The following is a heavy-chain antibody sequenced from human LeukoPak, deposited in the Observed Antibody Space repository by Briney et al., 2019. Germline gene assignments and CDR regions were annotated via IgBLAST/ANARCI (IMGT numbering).Heavy chain of an antibody. D-gene: IGHD3-3*01. V-gene: IGHV1-69*05. CDR2: IIPIFGTA. CDR3: ARGKGNTIFGVVTAYYFDY. Sequence: ASVKVSCKASGGTFSSYAISWVRQAPGQGLEWMGGIIPIFGTANYAQKFQGRVTITTDESTSTAYMELSSLRSEDTAVYYCARGKGNTIFGVVTAYYFDYWGQGTLVTVSS. J-gene: IGHJ4*02. CDR1: GGTFSSYA.